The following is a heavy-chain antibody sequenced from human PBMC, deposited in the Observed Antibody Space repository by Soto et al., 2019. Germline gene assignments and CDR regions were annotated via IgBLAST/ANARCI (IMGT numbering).Heavy chain of an antibody. CDR1: GGSNSSGDYY. V-gene: IGHV4-30-4*01. CDR2: IYYSGST. J-gene: IGHJ3*02. D-gene: IGHD2-15*01. CDR3: ARGARYCSGGSCYDDAFDI. Sequence: SETLSLTGTVSGGSNSSGDYYWSWIRQPPGKGLEWIGYIYYSGSTYYNPSLKSRVTISVDTSKNQFSLKLSSVTAADTAVYYCARGARYCSGGSCYDDAFDIWGQGTMVTVSS.